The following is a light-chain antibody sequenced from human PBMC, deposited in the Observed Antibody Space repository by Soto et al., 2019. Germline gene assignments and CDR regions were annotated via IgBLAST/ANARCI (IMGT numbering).Light chain of an antibody. CDR2: EVT. CDR1: SSDIGNYNL. V-gene: IGLV2-23*02. CDR3: CSYAGSTTFYV. J-gene: IGLJ1*01. Sequence: QSALTQPASVSGSPGQSITISCTGSSSDIGNYNLVSWYQQHPGKAPKLRIYEVTKRPSGVSNRFSGSKSGNTASLSISGLQAEDEADYYCCSYAGSTTFYVFGTGTKLTVL.